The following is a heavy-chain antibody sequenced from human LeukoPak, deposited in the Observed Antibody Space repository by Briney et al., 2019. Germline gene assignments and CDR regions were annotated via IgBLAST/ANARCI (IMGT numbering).Heavy chain of an antibody. V-gene: IGHV3-30*01. D-gene: IGHD2-21*02. CDR1: GFTFSSYA. CDR2: ISYDGSNK. J-gene: IGHJ5*02. CDR3: ARSNCGGDCYSLDWFDP. Sequence: GGSLRLSCAASGFTFSSYAMHWVRQAPGKGLEWVVVISYDGSNKNYADSVKGRFTISRDNSKNTPYLQMNSLRAEDTAVYYCARSNCGGDCYSLDWFDPWGQGTLVTVSS.